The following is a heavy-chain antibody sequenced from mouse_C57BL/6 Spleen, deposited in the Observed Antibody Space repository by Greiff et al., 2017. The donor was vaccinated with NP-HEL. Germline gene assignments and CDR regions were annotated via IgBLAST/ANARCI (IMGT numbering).Heavy chain of an antibody. CDR2: IYPRSGNT. CDR3: ARRRSIRDYFGD. V-gene: IGHV1-81*01. J-gene: IGHJ2*01. CDR1: GYTFTSYG. Sequence: VQLQQSGAELARPGASVKLSCKASGYTFTSYGISWVKQRTGQGLEWIGEIYPRSGNTYYNEKFKGKATLTADNNSRTAYMWLRSLRSEDSAVYFCARRRSIRDYFGDWGQGTTLTVSS. D-gene: IGHD1-3*01.